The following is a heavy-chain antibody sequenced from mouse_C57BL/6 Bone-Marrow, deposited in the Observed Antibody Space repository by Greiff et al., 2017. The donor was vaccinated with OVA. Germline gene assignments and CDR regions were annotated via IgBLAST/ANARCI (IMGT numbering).Heavy chain of an antibody. CDR2: INPSNGGT. V-gene: IGHV1-53*01. CDR1: GYTFTSYW. CDR3: AREGQLRLRLAY. D-gene: IGHD3-2*02. J-gene: IGHJ3*01. Sequence: VQLQQPGTELVKPGASVKLSCKASGYTFTSYWMHWVKQRPGQGLEWIEIINPSNGGTNYNEKFKSKATLTVDKSSSTAYMQLSSLTSEDSAVYYCAREGQLRLRLAYWGQGTLVTVSA.